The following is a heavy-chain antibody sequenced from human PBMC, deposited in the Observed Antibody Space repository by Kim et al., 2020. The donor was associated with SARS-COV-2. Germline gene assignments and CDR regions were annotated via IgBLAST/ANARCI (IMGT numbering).Heavy chain of an antibody. V-gene: IGHV4-4*07. D-gene: IGHD2-2*01. J-gene: IGHJ2*01. CDR2: VYTSGST. CDR1: GGSISGYY. CDR3: AGGGASSKYFDL. Sequence: SETLSLTCTASGGSISGYYWSWIRQPAGKGPEWIGHVYTSGSTKYNPSLRSRVTMSVDATKNQFSLIMSTVTAADTAVYYFAGGGASSKYFDLWGRGTLVTVSS.